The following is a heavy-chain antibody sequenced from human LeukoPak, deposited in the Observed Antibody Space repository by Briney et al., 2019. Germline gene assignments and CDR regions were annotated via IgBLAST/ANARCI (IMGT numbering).Heavy chain of an antibody. J-gene: IGHJ3*01. Sequence: GESLKISCKGSGYSFTSYWIGWVRQMPGKGLEWMGIIYPGDSDTRYSPSFQGQVTISADKSISTAYLQWSSLKASDTAMYYCARQPLGYCSGGSCHGAFDVWGQGTMVTASS. D-gene: IGHD2-15*01. CDR3: ARQPLGYCSGGSCHGAFDV. CDR2: IYPGDSDT. CDR1: GYSFTSYW. V-gene: IGHV5-51*01.